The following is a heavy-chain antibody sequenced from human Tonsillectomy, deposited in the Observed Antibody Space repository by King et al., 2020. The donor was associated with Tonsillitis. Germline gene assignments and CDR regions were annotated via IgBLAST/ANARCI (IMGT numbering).Heavy chain of an antibody. CDR1: GGSISSYY. J-gene: IGHJ4*02. Sequence: QLQESGLGLVKPSETLSLTCTVSGGSISSYYWSWIRQPAGKGLEWIGRIYNSGSTNYNPSLTSRVTMSVDTSKNQFSLKLTSVTAADTAVYYCAREGVRESRAYDYWGQGTLVTVSS. CDR3: AREGVRESRAYDY. V-gene: IGHV4-4*07. D-gene: IGHD1-26*01. CDR2: IYNSGST.